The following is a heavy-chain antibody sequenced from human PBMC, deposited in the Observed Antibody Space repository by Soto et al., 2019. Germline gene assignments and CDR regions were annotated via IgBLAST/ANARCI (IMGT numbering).Heavy chain of an antibody. V-gene: IGHV3-30-3*01. Sequence: GGSLRLSCAASGFTFSSYDIHWVRQAPGKGLEWVALMSYDRSNEYYADSVKGRFTISRDNSKNTLYLQMNSLRAEDTALYYCARHSAPGYSSSFYYGMAVWGQGTTVTVSS. CDR2: MSYDRSNE. CDR3: ARHSAPGYSSSFYYGMAV. J-gene: IGHJ6*02. CDR1: GFTFSSYD. D-gene: IGHD6-13*01.